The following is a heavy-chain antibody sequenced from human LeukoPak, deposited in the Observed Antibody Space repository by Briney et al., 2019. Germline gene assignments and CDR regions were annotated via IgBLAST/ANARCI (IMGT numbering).Heavy chain of an antibody. J-gene: IGHJ4*02. CDR2: ISSSSSYI. CDR3: ATLLLWFGELLNFDY. CDR1: GFTFSSYS. V-gene: IGHV3-21*01. Sequence: GGSLRLSCAASGFTFSSYSMNWVRQAPGKGLEWVSSISSSSSYIYYADSVKGRFTISRDNAKNSLYLQMNSLRAEDTAVYYCATLLLWFGELLNFDYWGQGTLVTVSS. D-gene: IGHD3-10*01.